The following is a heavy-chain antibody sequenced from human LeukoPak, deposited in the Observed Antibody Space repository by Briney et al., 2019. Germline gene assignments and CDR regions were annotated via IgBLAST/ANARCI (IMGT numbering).Heavy chain of an antibody. CDR2: INSDGSST. V-gene: IGHV3-74*01. CDR1: GFTFSNYW. CDR3: ARVDTAMDPFDY. D-gene: IGHD5-18*01. Sequence: GGSLRLSCAASGFTFSNYWMHWVRQAPGKGLVWVSRINSDGSSTTYADSVKGRFTISRDNAKNTLYLQMNSLRAEDTAVYYFARVDTAMDPFDYWGQGTQVTVSS. J-gene: IGHJ4*02.